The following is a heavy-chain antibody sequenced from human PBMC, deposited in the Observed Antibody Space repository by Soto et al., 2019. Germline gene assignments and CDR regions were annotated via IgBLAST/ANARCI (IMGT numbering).Heavy chain of an antibody. J-gene: IGHJ4*02. D-gene: IGHD1-1*01. CDR3: ARRRYGDY. CDR2: ISAHNGNT. V-gene: IGHV1-18*01. CDR1: GYAFTTYG. Sequence: QVHLVQSGAEVKKPGASVKVSCQASGYAFTTYGITWVRQAPGQGLEWMGWISAHNGNTNYAQKLQGRVTVTRDTSTSTAYMELRSLRSDDTAVYYCARRRYGDYWAQGALVTVSS.